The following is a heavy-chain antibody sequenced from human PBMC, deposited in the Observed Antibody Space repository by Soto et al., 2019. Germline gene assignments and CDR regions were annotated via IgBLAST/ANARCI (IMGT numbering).Heavy chain of an antibody. D-gene: IGHD3-10*02. CDR2: IIPIFGTA. CDR1: GGTFSSYA. V-gene: IGHV1-69*12. CDR3: ARGLYVYDSHYYYCMDL. J-gene: IGHJ6*02. Sequence: QVQLVQSGAEVKKPGSSVKVSCKASGGTFSSYAISWVRQAPGQGLEWMGGIIPIFGTANYEQKFQGRVTITAVDPTRTADMELSSLSSEDTAVYYCARGLYVYDSHYYYCMDLSGHGTTVTVSS.